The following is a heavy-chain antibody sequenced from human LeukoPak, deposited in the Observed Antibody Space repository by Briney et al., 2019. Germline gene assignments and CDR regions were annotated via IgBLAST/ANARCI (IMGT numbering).Heavy chain of an antibody. J-gene: IGHJ4*02. D-gene: IGHD1-26*01. V-gene: IGHV5-51*01. CDR1: GYSFTSYW. CDR3: ARRRDLYSGSYYTFDY. Sequence: PGESLKISCKGSGYSFTSYWIGWVRQMPGKGLKWMGIIYPGDSDARYSPSFQGQVTISADKSISTAYLQWSSLKASDTAMYYCARRRDLYSGSYYTFDYWGQGTLVTVSS. CDR2: IYPGDSDA.